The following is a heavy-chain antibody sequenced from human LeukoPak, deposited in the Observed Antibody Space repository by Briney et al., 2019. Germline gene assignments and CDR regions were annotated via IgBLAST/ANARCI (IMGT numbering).Heavy chain of an antibody. CDR2: ISSSSSTI. J-gene: IGHJ6*03. D-gene: IGHD3-10*01. V-gene: IGHV3-48*03. Sequence: GGSLRLSGAASGFTCSSYEMNWVRQAPGKGLEWVSYISSSSSTIYYADSGRGRLTIARDNAKNSLYLKMHSLRAEDTAVYYCARVGWGGSGPWYYFMDVWGKGTPVTISS. CDR1: GFTCSSYE. CDR3: ARVGWGGSGPWYYFMDV.